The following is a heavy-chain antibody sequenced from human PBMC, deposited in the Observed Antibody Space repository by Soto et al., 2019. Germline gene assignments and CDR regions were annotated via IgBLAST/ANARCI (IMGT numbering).Heavy chain of an antibody. J-gene: IGHJ4*02. CDR3: VRTACVINNCSYRGVR. CDR2: ISFDGGNQ. CDR1: GFDFNTYG. Sequence: QVQLVQSGGGVVQPGRSRRLSCAASGFDFNTYGFHWVRRAPGKGLEWVAGISFDGGNQYYADSVKGRFTISRDKSNSTLYLQMNSLRVEDTALYYCVRTACVINNCSYRGVRWGQGTLVTV. V-gene: IGHV3-30*03. D-gene: IGHD1-20*01.